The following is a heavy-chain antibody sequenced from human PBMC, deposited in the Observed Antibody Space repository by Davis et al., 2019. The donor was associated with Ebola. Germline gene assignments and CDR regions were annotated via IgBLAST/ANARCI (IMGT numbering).Heavy chain of an antibody. CDR1: GFTFSSYA. Sequence: GESLKISCAASGFTFSSYAMSWVRQAPGKGLEWVSAISGSGGSTYYADSVKGRFTISRDNSKNTLYLQMNSRRAEDTAVYYCAKEARQWLGNFDYWGQGTLVTVSS. V-gene: IGHV3-23*01. CDR2: ISGSGGST. D-gene: IGHD6-19*01. J-gene: IGHJ4*02. CDR3: AKEARQWLGNFDY.